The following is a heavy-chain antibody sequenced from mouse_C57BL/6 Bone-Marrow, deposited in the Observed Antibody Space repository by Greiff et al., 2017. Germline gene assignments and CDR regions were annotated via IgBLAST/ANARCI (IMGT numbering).Heavy chain of an antibody. CDR3: ARRSYGSSYWYYFDY. J-gene: IGHJ2*01. CDR1: GFTFSSYG. V-gene: IGHV5-6*02. Sequence: EVKLMESGGDLVKPGGSLKLSCAASGFTFSSYGMPWVRQTPDKRLEWVATISSGGSYTYYPDNVKGRFTISRDNAKNTLYLQMRSLKSEDTAMYYCARRSYGSSYWYYFDYWGQGTTLTVSS. CDR2: ISSGGSYT. D-gene: IGHD1-1*01.